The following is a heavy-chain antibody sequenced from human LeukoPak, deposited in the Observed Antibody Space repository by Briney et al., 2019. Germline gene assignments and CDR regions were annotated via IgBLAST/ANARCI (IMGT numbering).Heavy chain of an antibody. CDR1: GFTFDDYA. V-gene: IGHV3-9*03. D-gene: IGHD1-26*01. Sequence: GGSLRLSCAASGFTFDDYAMHWVRQAPGKGLEWVSGISWNSGSIGYADSVKGRFTISRDNAKNSLYLQMNSLRAEDMALYYCAKDIGGSFRGSAFDIWGQGTMVTVSS. J-gene: IGHJ3*02. CDR2: ISWNSGSI. CDR3: AKDIGGSFRGSAFDI.